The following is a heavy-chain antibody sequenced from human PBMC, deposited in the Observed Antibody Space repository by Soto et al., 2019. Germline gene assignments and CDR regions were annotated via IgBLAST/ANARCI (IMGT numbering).Heavy chain of an antibody. D-gene: IGHD3-16*02. CDR2: IYPGGST. V-gene: IGHV3-66*01. J-gene: IGHJ5*02. Sequence: GSLRLSCAASGFTISNTYMNWVRQALGKGLEWVSVIYPGGSTYYADSVKGRLTISRDNSKNTLYLQMNRLITEDTAVYYCAREFELRLGELSLTWLAPLGQGTLVTVSS. CDR3: AREFELRLGELSLTWLAP. CDR1: GFTISNTY.